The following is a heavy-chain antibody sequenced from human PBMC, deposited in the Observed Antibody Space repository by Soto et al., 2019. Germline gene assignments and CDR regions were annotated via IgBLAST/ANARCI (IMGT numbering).Heavy chain of an antibody. CDR3: AREGYCSSGSCALYSHDYFGMDV. D-gene: IGHD2-15*01. Sequence: QVHLVQSGAEVKKPGASVKVSCKASGYTFSRYGVTWVRQAPGQGLEWMGWISTYNENTKYAQKFQGRVTMTTDTSMSTAYMELRSLTSDDTAVYYCAREGYCSSGSCALYSHDYFGMDVWGQGTTVTVSS. V-gene: IGHV1-18*01. J-gene: IGHJ6*02. CDR1: GYTFSRYG. CDR2: ISTYNENT.